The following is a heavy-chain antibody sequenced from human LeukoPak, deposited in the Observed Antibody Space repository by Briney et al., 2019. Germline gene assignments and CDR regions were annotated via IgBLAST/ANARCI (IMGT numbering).Heavy chain of an antibody. V-gene: IGHV3-11*05. J-gene: IGHJ4*02. CDR1: GFTFSDYY. D-gene: IGHD2-15*01. CDR2: ISSSSYT. CDR3: AREGYCSGGSCLQGLEY. Sequence: RTGGSLRLSCAAPGFTFSDYYMSWIRQAPGKGLEWASYISSSSYTNYADSVKGRFTISRDNAKNSLYLQMNSLRAEDTAVYYCAREGYCSGGSCLQGLEYWGQGTLVTVSS.